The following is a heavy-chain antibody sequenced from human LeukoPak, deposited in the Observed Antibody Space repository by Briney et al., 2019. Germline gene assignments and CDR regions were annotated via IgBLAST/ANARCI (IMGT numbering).Heavy chain of an antibody. D-gene: IGHD6-13*01. CDR1: GFTFDDYA. Sequence: GGSLRLSCAASGFTFDDYAMHWVRQAPGKGLEWVSGISWNSGSIGYADSVKGRFTISRDNAKNSLYLQMNSLRAEDTAVYYCARGYSSSWYYYYGMDVWGQGTTVTVSS. V-gene: IGHV3-9*01. CDR2: ISWNSGSI. CDR3: ARGYSSSWYYYYGMDV. J-gene: IGHJ6*02.